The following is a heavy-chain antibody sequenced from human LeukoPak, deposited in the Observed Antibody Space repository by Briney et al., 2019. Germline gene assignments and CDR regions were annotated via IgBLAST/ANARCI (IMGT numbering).Heavy chain of an antibody. V-gene: IGHV3-30*18. Sequence: GGSLRLSCAASGFTFSSYEMNWVRQAPGKGLEWVALISYDGSNKYYADSVKGRFTISRDNSKNTMYLQMNSLRAEDTAVYYCAKSPDTWNYGFLDYWGQGTLVTVSS. D-gene: IGHD1-7*01. J-gene: IGHJ4*02. CDR3: AKSPDTWNYGFLDY. CDR2: ISYDGSNK. CDR1: GFTFSSYE.